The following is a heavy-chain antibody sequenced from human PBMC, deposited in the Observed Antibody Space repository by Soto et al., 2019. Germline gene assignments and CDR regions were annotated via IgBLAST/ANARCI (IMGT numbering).Heavy chain of an antibody. J-gene: IGHJ4*02. CDR1: GYSFTSYW. CDR3: ARPYCSGGSCSHSFDY. Sequence: PGESLKISCKGSGYSFTSYWIGWVRQMPGKGLEWMGIIYPGDSDTRYSPSFQGQVTISADKSISTAYLQWSSLKASDTAMYYCARPYCSGGSCSHSFDYWGQGTLVTVSS. CDR2: IYPGDSDT. D-gene: IGHD2-15*01. V-gene: IGHV5-51*01.